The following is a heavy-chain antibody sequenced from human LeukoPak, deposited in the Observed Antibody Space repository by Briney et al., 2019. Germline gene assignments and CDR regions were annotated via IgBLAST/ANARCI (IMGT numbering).Heavy chain of an antibody. CDR3: ASSSTADNYYYDSSGYGFDY. Sequence: GGSLRLSCAASGFTFSSYGMHWVRQAPGKGLEWVAVISYDGSNKYYADSVKGRFTISRDNSKNTLYLQMNSLRAEDTAVYYCASSSTADNYYYDSSGYGFDYWGQGTLVTVSS. CDR2: ISYDGSNK. CDR1: GFTFSSYG. D-gene: IGHD3-22*01. J-gene: IGHJ4*02. V-gene: IGHV3-30*03.